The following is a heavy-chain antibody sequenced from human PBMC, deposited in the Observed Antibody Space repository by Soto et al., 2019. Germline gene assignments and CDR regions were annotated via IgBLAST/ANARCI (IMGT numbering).Heavy chain of an antibody. V-gene: IGHV4-61*01. Sequence: SETLSLTCTVSGGSVSSDSYFWNWIRQPPGKGLEWIGYIYYSGSTNYNPSLKSRVTISVDTSKNQFSLRLSSVTAADTAVYYCARFNWNSRVWFDPWGQGTLVTVSS. CDR2: IYYSGST. J-gene: IGHJ5*02. CDR1: GGSVSSDSYF. CDR3: ARFNWNSRVWFDP. D-gene: IGHD1-1*01.